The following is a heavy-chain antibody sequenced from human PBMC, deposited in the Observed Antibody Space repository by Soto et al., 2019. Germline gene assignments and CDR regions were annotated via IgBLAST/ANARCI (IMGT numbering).Heavy chain of an antibody. CDR2: IVVGSGNT. V-gene: IGHV1-58*01. CDR3: AAARIAAAGIRFWFDP. D-gene: IGHD6-13*01. J-gene: IGHJ5*02. Sequence: ASVKVSCKASGFTFTSSAVQWVRQARGQRLEWIGWIVVGSGNTNYAQKFQERVTITRDMSTSTAYMELSSLRSEDTAVYYCAAARIAAAGIRFWFDPWGQGTLVTVSS. CDR1: GFTFTSSA.